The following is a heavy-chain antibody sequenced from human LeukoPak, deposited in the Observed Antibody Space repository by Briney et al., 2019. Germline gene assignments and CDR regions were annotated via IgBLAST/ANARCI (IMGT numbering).Heavy chain of an antibody. Sequence: SVKVSCKASGGTFTSYAISWVRQAPGQGLEWMGGIIPIFGTANYAQKFQGRVTITADESTSTAYMELSSLRSEDTAVYYCARCYHYYDSSGYYYLFDYWGQGTLVTVSS. V-gene: IGHV1-69*13. CDR2: IIPIFGTA. J-gene: IGHJ4*02. D-gene: IGHD3-22*01. CDR1: GGTFTSYA. CDR3: ARCYHYYDSSGYYYLFDY.